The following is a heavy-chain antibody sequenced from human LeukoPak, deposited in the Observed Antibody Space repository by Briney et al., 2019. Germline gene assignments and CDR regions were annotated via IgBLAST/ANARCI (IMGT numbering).Heavy chain of an antibody. J-gene: IGHJ3*02. CDR2: ISGSGGST. D-gene: IGHD4-23*01. Sequence: GGSLRLSCAASGFTFSSYAMSWVRQAPGKGLEWVSAISGSGGSTYYADSVKGRFTISRDNSKNTLYLQMNSLRAEDTAVYYCARDLVVTYAFDIWGQGTMVTVSS. CDR1: GFTFSSYA. CDR3: ARDLVVTYAFDI. V-gene: IGHV3-23*01.